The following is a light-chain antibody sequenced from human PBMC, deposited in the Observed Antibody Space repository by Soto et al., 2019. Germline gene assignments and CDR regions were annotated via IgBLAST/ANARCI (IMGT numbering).Light chain of an antibody. J-gene: IGLJ2*01. CDR3: TVWDAGLRGRL. CDR1: SSSIESNY. Sequence: QAVVTQPPSASGTPGQRVTISCSGTSSSIESNYVYWYQQLPGTAPPLLNYRNNQRPSGVPDRFSGSKSGTSASLAISALRSEDEADYDCTVWDAGLRGRLFGGGTKLTVL. V-gene: IGLV1-47*01. CDR2: RNN.